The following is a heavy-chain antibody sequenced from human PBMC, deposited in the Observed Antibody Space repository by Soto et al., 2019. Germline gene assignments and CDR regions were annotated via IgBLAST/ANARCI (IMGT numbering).Heavy chain of an antibody. CDR3: ARDLEFRDGNISHLDY. D-gene: IGHD3-10*01. Sequence: QVQLVQSGAEVKKPGSSVKVSCKASGGTFSSHVFNWVRQAPGQGLEWMGGIMPIIGTANYAQKFQGRVTITADESTSPAYIELSSLRSEDTAVYYCARDLEFRDGNISHLDYWGQGTLVTVSS. CDR1: GGTFSSHV. CDR2: IMPIIGTA. J-gene: IGHJ4*02. V-gene: IGHV1-69*01.